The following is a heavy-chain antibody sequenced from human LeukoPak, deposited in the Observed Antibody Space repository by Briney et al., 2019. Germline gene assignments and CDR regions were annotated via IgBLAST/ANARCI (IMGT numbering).Heavy chain of an antibody. CDR3: ATHMGATGAVLDY. Sequence: SVKVSCKASGGTFSSYAISWVQQAPGQGLEWMGGIIPIFGTANYAQKFQGRVTITTDESTSTAYMELSSLRSEDTAVYYCATHMGATGAVLDYWGQGTLVTVSS. J-gene: IGHJ4*02. CDR1: GGTFSSYA. V-gene: IGHV1-69*05. D-gene: IGHD1-26*01. CDR2: IIPIFGTA.